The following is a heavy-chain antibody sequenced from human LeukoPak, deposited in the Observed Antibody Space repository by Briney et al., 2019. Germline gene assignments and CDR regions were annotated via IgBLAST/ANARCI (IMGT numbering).Heavy chain of an antibody. CDR2: IIPIFGTA. Sequence: VASVKVSCKASGGTFSSYAISWVRQAPGQGLEWMGGIIPIFGTANYAQKFQGRVTITADESTSTAYMELSSLRSEDTAVYYCARGRVAEAHYYYYMDVWGKGTTVTVSS. V-gene: IGHV1-69*13. CDR1: GGTFSSYA. CDR3: ARGRVAEAHYYYYMDV. J-gene: IGHJ6*03.